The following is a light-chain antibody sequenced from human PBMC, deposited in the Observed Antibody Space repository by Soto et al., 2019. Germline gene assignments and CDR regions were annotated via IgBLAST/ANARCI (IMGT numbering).Light chain of an antibody. J-gene: IGKJ4*01. CDR2: GAS. V-gene: IGKV3-15*01. CDR1: QSVSSN. CDR3: QQYDTWPLT. Sequence: EIVMTQSPATLSVSLGERATLSCRASQSVSSNLAWYQQKPGQAPRLLIYGASTRATGIPARFSGSRSGTGFTLTISSLQSEDFAVYYCQQYDTWPLTFGGGTKVEIK.